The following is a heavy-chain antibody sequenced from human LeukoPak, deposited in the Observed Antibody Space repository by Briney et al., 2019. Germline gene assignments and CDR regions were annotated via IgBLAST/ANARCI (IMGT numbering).Heavy chain of an antibody. CDR1: GFTFSNAW. V-gene: IGHV3-15*01. J-gene: IGHJ4*02. Sequence: GGSLRLSCAASGFTFSNAWMSWVRQAPGKGLEWVGRIKSKTDGGTTDYAAPVKGRFTISRDDSKNTLYLQMNSLKTEDTAVYYCITAYGSEPPRGYWGQGTLATVSS. D-gene: IGHD3-10*01. CDR3: ITAYGSEPPRGY. CDR2: IKSKTDGGTT.